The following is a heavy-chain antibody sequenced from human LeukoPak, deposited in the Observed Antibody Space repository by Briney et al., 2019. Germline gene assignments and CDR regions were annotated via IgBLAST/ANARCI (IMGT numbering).Heavy chain of an antibody. CDR3: AKDGGLWVSAHWGDS. D-gene: IGHD7-27*01. J-gene: IGHJ4*02. CDR2: ISGSGGGT. V-gene: IGHV3-23*01. Sequence: GGSLRLSCAASGFIFSDYAMSWVRQAPGKGLEWVSGISGSGGGTYYAASVKGRFTISRDNSKNTLFLQMNSLRAEDTAVYYCAKDGGLWVSAHWGDSWGRGTLVTVSS. CDR1: GFIFSDYA.